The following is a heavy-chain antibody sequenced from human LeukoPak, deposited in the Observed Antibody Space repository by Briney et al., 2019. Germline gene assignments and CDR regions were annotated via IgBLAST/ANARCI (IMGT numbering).Heavy chain of an antibody. V-gene: IGHV4-39*01. D-gene: IGHD6-19*01. J-gene: IGHJ5*02. Sequence: SETLSLTCTVSGGSISSSSYYWGWISQPPGKGLEWIGRIYYNGNTYYNPSLKSRVTISVDTSKNQFSLKLSSVTAADTAMYYCARHCQWLLLDNCFDPWGQGPRVTVS. CDR3: ARHCQWLLLDNCFDP. CDR2: IYYNGNT. CDR1: GGSISSSSYY.